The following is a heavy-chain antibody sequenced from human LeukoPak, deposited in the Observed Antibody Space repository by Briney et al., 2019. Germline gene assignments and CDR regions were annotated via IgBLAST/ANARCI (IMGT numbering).Heavy chain of an antibody. D-gene: IGHD3-10*01. V-gene: IGHV3-48*02. CDR1: GFTFRSYS. CDR2: ISSTSSTI. CDR3: ARDWGVISTKNVFDM. J-gene: IGHJ3*02. Sequence: QPGGSLRLSCAASGFTFRSYSMHWVRPAPGKGLEWVSYISSTSSTIYYADSVKGRFTISRDNAKNSLYLQMNSLRDEDTAVYYCARDWGVISTKNVFDMWGQGTMVTVSS.